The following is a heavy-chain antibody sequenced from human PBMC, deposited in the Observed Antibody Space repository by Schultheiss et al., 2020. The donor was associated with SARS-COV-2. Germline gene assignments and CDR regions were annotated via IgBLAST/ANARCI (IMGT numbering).Heavy chain of an antibody. CDR3: ARVRLDIVVVPAAIPVRWFDP. V-gene: IGHV4-4*07. D-gene: IGHD2-2*02. J-gene: IGHJ5*02. CDR1: GGSISSYY. Sequence: SQTLSLTCTVSGGSISSYYWSWIRQPAGKGLEWIGRIYTSGSTNYNPSLKSRVTMSVDTSKNQFSLKLSSVTAADTAVYYCARVRLDIVVVPAAIPVRWFDPWGQGTLVTVSS. CDR2: IYTSGST.